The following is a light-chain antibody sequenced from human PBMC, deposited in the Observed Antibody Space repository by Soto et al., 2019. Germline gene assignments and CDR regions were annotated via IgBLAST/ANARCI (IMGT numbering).Light chain of an antibody. J-gene: IGLJ2*01. CDR2: GNR. CDR3: QSYDISLTGVI. V-gene: IGLV1-40*01. Sequence: QSVLTQPPSVSGAPGQRVTISCTGSSSNIGAGYDVHWYRQFPGTAPKLLIYGNRNRPSGVPDRFSASKSGTSASLVITGLLAEDEADYYCQSYDISLTGVIFGGGTKLTVL. CDR1: SSNIGAGYD.